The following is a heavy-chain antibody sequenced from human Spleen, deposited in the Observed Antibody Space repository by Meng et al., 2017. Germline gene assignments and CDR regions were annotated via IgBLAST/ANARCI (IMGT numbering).Heavy chain of an antibody. CDR2: INPNSGGT. J-gene: IGHJ5*02. Sequence: QVHLAESGGRVKKPGASVKVSCQASGNIFTAHYVHWVRQATGEGLEWMGRINPNSGGTNYAQKFQGRVTMSRDTSISTAYMELSRLRSVDTAVYYCAGDYGDFLEFDPWGQGTLVTVSS. V-gene: IGHV1-2*06. CDR1: GNIFTAHY. D-gene: IGHD4-17*01. CDR3: AGDYGDFLEFDP.